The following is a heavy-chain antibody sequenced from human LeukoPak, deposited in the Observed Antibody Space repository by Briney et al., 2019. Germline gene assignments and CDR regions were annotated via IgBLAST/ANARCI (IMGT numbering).Heavy chain of an antibody. CDR3: ARAIRL. J-gene: IGHJ4*02. CDR2: ITGISDI. Sequence: GGSLRLSCTASGFTFSDYSVNWVRQAPGKGLEWVSCITGISDIYHADSVKGRFTISRDNARNSVYLQMNSLRAEDTGIYYCARAIRLWGQGTLVTVSS. D-gene: IGHD1-1*01. CDR1: GFTFSDYS. V-gene: IGHV3-69-1*02.